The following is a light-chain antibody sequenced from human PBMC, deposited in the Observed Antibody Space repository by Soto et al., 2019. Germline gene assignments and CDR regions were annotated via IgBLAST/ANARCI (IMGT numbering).Light chain of an antibody. CDR3: QQYESTPPT. CDR2: WAS. CDR1: QSVLYSSNNKNY. V-gene: IGKV4-1*01. Sequence: DIVMTQSPDSLAVSLGERATINCKSSQSVLYSSNNKNYLAWYQQRPGQPPKLLIYWASTRESGVPDRFSGSGSGSDFTLSITSLQAEDDAVYCCQQYESTPPTFGQGTKLEIK. J-gene: IGKJ2*01.